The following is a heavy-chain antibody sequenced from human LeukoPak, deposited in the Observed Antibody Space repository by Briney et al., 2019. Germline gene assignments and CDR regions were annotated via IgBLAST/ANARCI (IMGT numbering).Heavy chain of an antibody. D-gene: IGHD3-22*01. CDR1: GGSISSGGYY. CDR2: IYYSGST. V-gene: IGHV4-31*03. Sequence: SETLSLTCTVSGGSISSGGYYWSWIRQHPGKGLEWIGYIYYSGSTYYNPSLKSRVTISVDTSKNQFSLRLSSVTAADTAVYYCARALFDDSSGYQAFDIWGQGTMVTVPS. J-gene: IGHJ3*02. CDR3: ARALFDDSSGYQAFDI.